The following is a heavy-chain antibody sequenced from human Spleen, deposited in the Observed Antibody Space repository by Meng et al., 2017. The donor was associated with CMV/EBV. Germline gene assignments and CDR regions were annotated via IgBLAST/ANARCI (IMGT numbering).Heavy chain of an antibody. J-gene: IGHJ5*02. CDR2: ISYDGSNK. D-gene: IGHD2-2*02. CDR1: SSYA. CDR3: ARVARRVVVVPAAIGTWFDP. Sequence: SSYAKRWVRRAPGKGMDWVAVISYDGSNKYYADSVKGRFTISRDNSKNTLYLQMNSLRAEDTAVYYCARVARRVVVVPAAIGTWFDPWGQGTLVTVSS. V-gene: IGHV3-30-3*01.